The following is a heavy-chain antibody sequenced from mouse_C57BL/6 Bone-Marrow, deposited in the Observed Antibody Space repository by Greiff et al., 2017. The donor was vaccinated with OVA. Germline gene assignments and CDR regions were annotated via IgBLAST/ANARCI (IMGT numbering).Heavy chain of an antibody. V-gene: IGHV1-50*01. J-gene: IGHJ1*03. CDR1: GYTFTSYW. CDR3: ALITTVGGWYFDV. Sequence: QVQLQQSGAELVKPGASVKLSCKASGYTFTSYWMQWVKQRPGQGLEWIGEIDPSDSYTNYNQKFKGKATLTVDTSSSTAYMQLSSLTSEDSAVYYCALITTVGGWYFDVWGTGTTVTVSS. CDR2: IDPSDSYT. D-gene: IGHD1-1*01.